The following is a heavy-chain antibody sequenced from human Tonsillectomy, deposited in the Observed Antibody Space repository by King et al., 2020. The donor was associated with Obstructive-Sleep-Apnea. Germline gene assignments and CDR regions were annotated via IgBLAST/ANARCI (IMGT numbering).Heavy chain of an antibody. CDR3: ARVSSIWYCLDY. CDR1: GFTFSSYA. Sequence: VQLVESGGGVVQPGRSLRLSCAASGFTFSSYAMHWVRQAPGKGLEWVAVISYDGSNKYYADSVKGRFTISRDNSKNTLFLQMNSLRAEDTALYYCARVSSIWYCLDYWGQGTLVTVSS. CDR2: ISYDGSNK. J-gene: IGHJ4*02. D-gene: IGHD6-13*01. V-gene: IGHV3-30*04.